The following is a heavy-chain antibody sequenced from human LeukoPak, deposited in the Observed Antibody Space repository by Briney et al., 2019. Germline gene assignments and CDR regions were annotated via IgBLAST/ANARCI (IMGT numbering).Heavy chain of an antibody. V-gene: IGHV3-48*02. CDR3: ARDLHSGAYTFDY. Sequence: PGGSLRLSCAASGFAFSSFSMNWVRQAPGKGLEWVSYICGSSSTIYYADSVKGRFTISRDSANNSLYLKMNSLRDEDTAVYYCARDLHSGAYTFDYWGQGTLVTVSS. J-gene: IGHJ4*02. D-gene: IGHD1-26*01. CDR1: GFAFSSFS. CDR2: ICGSSSTI.